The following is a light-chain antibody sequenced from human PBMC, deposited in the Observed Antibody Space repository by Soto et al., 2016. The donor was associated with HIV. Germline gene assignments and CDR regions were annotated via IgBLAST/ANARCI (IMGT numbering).Light chain of an antibody. J-gene: IGKJ5*01. Sequence: DIQLTQSPSFLSASVGDRVIITCRASQDITGYLAWYQQKPGKAPKLLIYAASTLQSGVPSRFRGSGSGTEFSLTINNLQPEDFATYYCQQVNNYPFTFGRRTRLEIK. CDR1: QDITGY. CDR3: QQVNNYPFT. CDR2: AAS. V-gene: IGKV1-9*01.